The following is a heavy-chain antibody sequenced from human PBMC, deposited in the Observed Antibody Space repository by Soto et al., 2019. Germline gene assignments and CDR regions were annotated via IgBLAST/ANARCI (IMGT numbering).Heavy chain of an antibody. CDR1: GFTFSNAW. CDR3: TTVLPVDGDYAMYYFDY. D-gene: IGHD4-17*01. V-gene: IGHV3-15*01. J-gene: IGHJ4*02. Sequence: EVQLVESGGGLVKPGGSLRLSCAASGFTFSNAWMSWVRQAPGKGLEWVGRIKSKTDGGTTDYAAPVKGRFTISRDDSKNTLYLQMNSRKTEDTAVYYCTTVLPVDGDYAMYYFDYWGQGTLVTVSS. CDR2: IKSKTDGGTT.